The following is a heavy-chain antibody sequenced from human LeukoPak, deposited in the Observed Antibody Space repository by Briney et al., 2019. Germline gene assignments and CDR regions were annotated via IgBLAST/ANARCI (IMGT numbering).Heavy chain of an antibody. D-gene: IGHD5-24*01. CDR2: IKSKTDGGTT. CDR3: TTDDHRWLPRLFDY. Sequence: GGSLRLSCAASGFTFSNAWMSWVRQAPGKGLEWVGRIKSKTDGGTTDYAAPVKGRFTISRDDSKNTLYLQMNSLKTEDTAVYYCTTDDHRWLPRLFDYWGQGTLVTVSS. CDR1: GFTFSNAW. J-gene: IGHJ4*02. V-gene: IGHV3-15*01.